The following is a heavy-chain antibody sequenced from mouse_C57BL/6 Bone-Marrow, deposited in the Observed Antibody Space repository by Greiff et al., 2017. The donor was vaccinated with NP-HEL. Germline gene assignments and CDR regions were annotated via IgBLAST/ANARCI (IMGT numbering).Heavy chain of an antibody. D-gene: IGHD2-2*01. CDR2: ISDGGSYT. V-gene: IGHV5-4*01. CDR1: GFTFSSYA. J-gene: IGHJ2*01. CDR3: ARDEGLRDFDY. Sequence: DVQLVESGGGLVKPGGSLKLSCAASGFTFSSYAMSWVRQTPEKRLEWVATISDGGSYTYYPDNVKGRFTISRDNAKNNLYLQMSHLKSEDTAMYYCARDEGLRDFDYWGQGTTLTVSS.